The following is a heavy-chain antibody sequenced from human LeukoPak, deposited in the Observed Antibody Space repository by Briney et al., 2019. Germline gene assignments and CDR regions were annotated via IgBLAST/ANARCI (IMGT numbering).Heavy chain of an antibody. V-gene: IGHV4-39*07. D-gene: IGHD6-19*01. CDR2: IYYSGST. Sequence: PSETLSLTCTVSGGSIRSSSYYWGWIRQPPGKGLEWIGSIYYSGSTYYNPSLKSRVTISVDTSKNQFSLKLSSVTAADTAVYYCARGRYSSGWYNWYFDLWSRGTLVTVSS. J-gene: IGHJ2*01. CDR1: GGSIRSSSYY. CDR3: ARGRYSSGWYNWYFDL.